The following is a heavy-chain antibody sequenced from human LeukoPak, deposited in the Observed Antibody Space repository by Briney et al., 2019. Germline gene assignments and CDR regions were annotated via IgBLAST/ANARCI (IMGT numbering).Heavy chain of an antibody. Sequence: HGGALRLSCAPSGFTFSSYAMSCGRQAPRGGLEWVSAIIGSGVGISSQAPVRGRFTTSRDNSKNTVYLQMNSLRAEDTAVYYCAKDRGGHYSSSYEDYWGQGTLVTVSS. J-gene: IGHJ4*02. V-gene: IGHV3-23*02. CDR2: IIGSGVGI. CDR3: AKDRGGHYSSSYEDY. D-gene: IGHD6-13*01. CDR1: GFTFSSYA.